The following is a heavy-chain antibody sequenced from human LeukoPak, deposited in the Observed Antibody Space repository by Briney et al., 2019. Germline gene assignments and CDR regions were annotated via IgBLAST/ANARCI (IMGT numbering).Heavy chain of an antibody. CDR1: GFTFSNYE. Sequence: GGSLRLSCAASGFTFSNYEMYWVRQAPGKGLEWVSVINDSGGSTYYADSVKGRFTISRDKSKNTLYLQMNSLRGEDTAVYYCAKDREGTIADYFDYWGQGTLVTVSS. V-gene: IGHV3-23*01. CDR2: INDSGGST. D-gene: IGHD1-7*01. CDR3: AKDREGTIADYFDY. J-gene: IGHJ4*02.